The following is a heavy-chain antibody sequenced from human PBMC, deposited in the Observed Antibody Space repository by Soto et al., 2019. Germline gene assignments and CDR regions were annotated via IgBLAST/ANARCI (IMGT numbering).Heavy chain of an antibody. J-gene: IGHJ4*02. CDR3: ALEVQQVVAYYFDY. Sequence: GASVKVSCKASGGTFSSYAISWVRQAPGQGLEWMGGIIPIFGTANYAQKFQGRVTITADESTSTAYMELSSLRSEDTAVYYCALEVQQVVAYYFDYWGQGTLVTVSS. V-gene: IGHV1-69*13. CDR1: GGTFSSYA. CDR2: IIPIFGTA. D-gene: IGHD6-13*01.